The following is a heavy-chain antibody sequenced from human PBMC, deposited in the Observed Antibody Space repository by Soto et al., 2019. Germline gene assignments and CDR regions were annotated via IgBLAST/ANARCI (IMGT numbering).Heavy chain of an antibody. D-gene: IGHD2-2*01. CDR1: GFTFSDYY. CDR3: ARDRYCSSASCQGSVFAFHL. CDR2: ISSSGGSR. J-gene: IGHJ3*01. V-gene: IGHV3-11*01. Sequence: QVQLVESGGGLVQPGGSLRLSCAASGFTFSDYYMSWIRQAPGKGLEWVSLISSSGGSRFYADSVKGRFTISRDNAKNSLYLQMKSLRAEDTAVYYCARDRYCSSASCQGSVFAFHLWGQGTMVTVSS.